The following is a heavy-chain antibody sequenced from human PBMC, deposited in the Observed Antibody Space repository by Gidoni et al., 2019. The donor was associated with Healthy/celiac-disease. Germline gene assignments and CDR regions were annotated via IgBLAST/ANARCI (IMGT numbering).Heavy chain of an antibody. Sequence: QVQLQQWGAGLLKPSETLSLTCAVYGGSFSGYYWSWIRQPPGKGLEWIGEINHSGSTNYNPSLKSRVTISVDTSKNQFSLKLSSVTAADTAVYYCARDPWQISNFWSGKANWFDPWGQGTLVTVSS. CDR3: ARDPWQISNFWSGKANWFDP. CDR2: INHSGST. V-gene: IGHV4-34*01. CDR1: GGSFSGYY. D-gene: IGHD3-3*01. J-gene: IGHJ5*02.